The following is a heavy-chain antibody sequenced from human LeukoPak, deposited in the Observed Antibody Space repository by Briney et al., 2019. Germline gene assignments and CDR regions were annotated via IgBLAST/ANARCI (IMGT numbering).Heavy chain of an antibody. Sequence: SETLSLTCGFYGGSFRNYYCSCIRHSPGKGLEWIGEINQSARTNYNPSLKNRLTISVDTAKNLFSLNLTSMTAADTATYYCAVRDGHSTSSGDTWGQGTLVTVSS. J-gene: IGHJ5*02. V-gene: IGHV4-34*01. CDR3: AVRDGHSTSSGDT. CDR2: INQSART. CDR1: GGSFRNYY. D-gene: IGHD6-6*01.